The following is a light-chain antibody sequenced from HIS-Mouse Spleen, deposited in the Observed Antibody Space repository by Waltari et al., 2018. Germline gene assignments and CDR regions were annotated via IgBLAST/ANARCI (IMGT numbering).Light chain of an antibody. J-gene: IGLJ3*02. CDR1: SSDVGGYNY. Sequence: QSALTQPASVSGSPGQSITIPCTGTSSDVGGYNYVSWYQQHPGKAPKLMIYAVSNRPSGLSTRFSGSKSGNPASLTISGLQAEDEADYYCSSYTSSSTWVFGGGTKLTVL. V-gene: IGLV2-14*01. CDR2: AVS. CDR3: SSYTSSSTWV.